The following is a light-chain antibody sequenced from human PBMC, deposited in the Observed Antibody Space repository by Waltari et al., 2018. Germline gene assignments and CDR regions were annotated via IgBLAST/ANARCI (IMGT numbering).Light chain of an antibody. CDR3: QQYNSDLT. V-gene: IGKV1-16*01. J-gene: IGKJ4*01. CDR1: QDIRRS. Sequence: DIQMTQSPSSLSASVGDTVTITCRASQDIRRSLAWYQQKPGKAPKPLISSASTLEGGVPSRFSGSGSGTEFTLTISSLQPEDFATYHCQQYNSDLTFGGGTRVEIK. CDR2: SAS.